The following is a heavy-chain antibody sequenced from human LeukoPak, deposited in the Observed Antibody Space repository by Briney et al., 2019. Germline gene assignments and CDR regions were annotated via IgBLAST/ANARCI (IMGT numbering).Heavy chain of an antibody. Sequence: PSETLSLTCTVSGGSISSSSYYWGWIRQPPGKGLEWIGSIYYSGSTYYNPSLKSRVTISVDTSKNQFSLKLSSVTAADTAVYYCASRGGSGALYYFDYWGQGTLVTVSS. D-gene: IGHD3-10*01. CDR2: IYYSGST. CDR1: GGSISSSSYY. V-gene: IGHV4-39*07. CDR3: ASRGGSGALYYFDY. J-gene: IGHJ4*02.